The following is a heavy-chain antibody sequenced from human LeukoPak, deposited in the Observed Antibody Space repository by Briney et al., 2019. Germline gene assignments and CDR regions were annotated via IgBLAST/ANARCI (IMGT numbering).Heavy chain of an antibody. J-gene: IGHJ4*02. CDR2: IKQVGREK. CDR3: AREPPADCSGGSCFLPDYFDY. Sequence: GGSLRLSCAASGFTLSSYWMSWVRQAPGKGLEWVGNIKQVGREKYYVDSVKGRFTISRDNAKNSLYLQMNSLRAEDTAVYYCAREPPADCSGGSCFLPDYFDYWGQGTLVTVSS. V-gene: IGHV3-7*01. CDR1: GFTLSSYW. D-gene: IGHD2-15*01.